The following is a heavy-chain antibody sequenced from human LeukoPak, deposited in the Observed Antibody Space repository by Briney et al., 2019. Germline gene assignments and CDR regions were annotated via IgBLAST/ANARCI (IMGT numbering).Heavy chain of an antibody. CDR3: ARSPTKRVPEDY. V-gene: IGHV4-34*01. CDR2: IKHDGST. Sequence: SETLSLTCAVYGGSFSGDFWSWIRQSPGEGPEWIGEIKHDGSTTYNPSLESRVAISMDKSKNQISLRLTSVTAADTAVYYYARSPTKRVPEDYWGQGTLVTVSS. CDR1: GGSFSGDF. J-gene: IGHJ4*02. D-gene: IGHD2-2*01.